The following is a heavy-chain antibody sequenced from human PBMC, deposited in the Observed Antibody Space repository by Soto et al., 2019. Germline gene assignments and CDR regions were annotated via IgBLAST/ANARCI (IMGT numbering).Heavy chain of an antibody. CDR1: GGSISSYY. Sequence: SETLSLTCTVSGGSISSYYWSWIRQPPGKGLEWIAYMYYSGSTNYNPSLKSRVTISVDMSKNQFSLKLNSVTAADTAVYYCARHFTGYCSGGSCPYYFDSWGHGTLVT. D-gene: IGHD2-15*01. J-gene: IGHJ4*01. CDR2: MYYSGST. V-gene: IGHV4-59*08. CDR3: ARHFTGYCSGGSCPYYFDS.